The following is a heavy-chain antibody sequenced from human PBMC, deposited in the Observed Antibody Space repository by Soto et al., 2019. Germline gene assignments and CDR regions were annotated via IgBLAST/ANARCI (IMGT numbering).Heavy chain of an antibody. V-gene: IGHV2-5*02. CDR2: IYWDDTK. J-gene: IGHJ4*02. D-gene: IGHD1-26*01. CDR1: GFSLSASGVG. Sequence: QITLKESGPTLVKPTQTLTLTCTFSGFSLSASGVGVGWFRQPPGKALEWLAVIYWDDTKTYSPSLESRLTVTKDTSKNQVVLTMTNIDPVDTATYCCARKNSGTYALDYWGQGVLVTVSS. CDR3: ARKNSGTYALDY.